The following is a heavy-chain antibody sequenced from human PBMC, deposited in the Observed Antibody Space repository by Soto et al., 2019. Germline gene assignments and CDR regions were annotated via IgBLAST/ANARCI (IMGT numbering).Heavy chain of an antibody. CDR2: ISSSSSYI. CDR3: ASVNRNDLCYYYGMDV. V-gene: IGHV3-21*01. Sequence: GGSLRLSCAASGFTFSSYSMNWVRQAPGKGLEWVSSISSSSSYIYYADSVKGRFTISRDNAKNSLYLQMNSLRAEDTAVYYCASVNRNDLCYYYGMDVWGQGTTVTVSS. CDR1: GFTFSSYS. D-gene: IGHD3-16*01. J-gene: IGHJ6*02.